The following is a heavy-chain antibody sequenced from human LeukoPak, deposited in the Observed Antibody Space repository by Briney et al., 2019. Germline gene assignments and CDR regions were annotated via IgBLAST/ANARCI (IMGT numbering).Heavy chain of an antibody. CDR3: ARDSDYYDSSGYFRAFDY. J-gene: IGHJ4*02. V-gene: IGHV1-2*02. CDR2: INPNSGGT. CDR1: GYTFTGYY. D-gene: IGHD3-22*01. Sequence: ASVKVSCKASGYTFTGYYMHWVRQAPGQGLEWMGWINPNSGGTNYAQKFQGRVTMTRDTSISTAYMELSRLRSDDTAVYYCARDSDYYDSSGYFRAFDYWGKGTLVTVS.